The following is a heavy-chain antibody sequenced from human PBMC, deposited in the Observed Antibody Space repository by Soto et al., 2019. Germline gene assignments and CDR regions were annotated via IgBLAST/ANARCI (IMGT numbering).Heavy chain of an antibody. D-gene: IGHD1-7*01. CDR1: GGSISSSSYY. Sequence: PSETLSLTCTVSGGSISSSSYYWGWIRQPPGKGLEWIGSIYYSGSTYYNPSLQSRVTISVDTSKNQFSLKLSSVTAADTAVYYCVCGLGLLLYYFDYWGQGTLVTVSS. CDR2: IYYSGST. J-gene: IGHJ4*02. V-gene: IGHV4-39*01. CDR3: VCGLGLLLYYFDY.